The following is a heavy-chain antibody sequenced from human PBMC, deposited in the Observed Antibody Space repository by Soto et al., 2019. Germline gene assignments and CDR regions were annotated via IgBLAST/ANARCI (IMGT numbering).Heavy chain of an antibody. CDR1: GFTFSTYW. V-gene: IGHV3-74*01. D-gene: IGHD3-16*01. J-gene: IGHJ4*02. CDR3: ARDGGTYFDY. Sequence: GGSLRLSCAASGFTFSTYWMHWVRQAPGKGLVWVSRLDNDGTNTRYADSVKGRFTVSRDNGKNTVYLQMDSLRAEDTAVYYCARDGGTYFDYWGQGTLVTVS. CDR2: LDNDGTNT.